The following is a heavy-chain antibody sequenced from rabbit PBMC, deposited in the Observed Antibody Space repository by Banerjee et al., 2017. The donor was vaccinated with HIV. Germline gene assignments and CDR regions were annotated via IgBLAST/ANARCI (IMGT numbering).Heavy chain of an antibody. CDR1: GFDFSSRDY. Sequence: QEQLVESGGGLVQPGGSLKLSCKASGFDFSSRDYMCWVRQAPGKGLEWIACIYVGSSGSTYYASWAKGRFTVSRTSSTTVTLQMTSLTAADTATYFCARDTYTYDYAGGGYTMLTRLDLWGQGTLVTVS. J-gene: IGHJ3*01. CDR2: IYVGSSGST. V-gene: IGHV1S45*01. CDR3: ARDTYTYDYAGGGYTMLTRLDL. D-gene: IGHD8-1*01.